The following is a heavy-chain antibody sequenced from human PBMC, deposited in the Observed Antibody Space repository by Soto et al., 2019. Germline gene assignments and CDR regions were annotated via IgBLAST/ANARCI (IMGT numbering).Heavy chain of an antibody. CDR1: GYSFTSYW. V-gene: IGHV5-10-1*01. CDR3: GRSLYDSSGQPQAAFDI. J-gene: IGHJ3*02. D-gene: IGHD3-22*01. CDR2: IDPSDSYT. Sequence: EVQLVQSGAEVKKPGESLRISCKGSGYSFTSYWISWVRQMPGKGLEWMGRIDPSDSYTNYSPSFQGHVTISADKSISAGYLRWGRGKASDTAMYYCGRSLYDSSGQPQAAFDIGGQGRMVTVSS.